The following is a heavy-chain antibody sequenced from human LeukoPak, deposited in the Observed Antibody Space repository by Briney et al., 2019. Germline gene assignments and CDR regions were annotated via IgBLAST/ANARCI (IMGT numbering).Heavy chain of an antibody. Sequence: SVKVSCKASGGTFSSYAISWVRQAPGQGLEWMGGIIPIFGTANYAQKFQGRVTITADKSTSTAYMELSNLRSEDTAVYYCAKDRYFDWVFSLPHASDIWGQGTLVTVSS. J-gene: IGHJ3*02. CDR3: AKDRYFDWVFSLPHASDI. V-gene: IGHV1-69*06. CDR1: GGTFSSYA. CDR2: IIPIFGTA. D-gene: IGHD3-9*01.